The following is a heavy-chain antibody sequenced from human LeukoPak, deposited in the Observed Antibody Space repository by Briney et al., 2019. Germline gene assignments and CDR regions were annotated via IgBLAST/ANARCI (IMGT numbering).Heavy chain of an antibody. CDR1: GFTFSSYA. CDR2: ISGSGGST. V-gene: IGHV3-23*01. Sequence: GGSLRLSCAASGFTFSSYAMSWVRQAPGKGLEWVSAISGSGGSTYYADSVKGRFTISRDNSKNTLYLQMNSLRAEDTAVYYCAKGRRNYDFWSVNYWGQGTLVTVSS. CDR3: AKGRRNYDFWSVNY. D-gene: IGHD3-3*01. J-gene: IGHJ4*02.